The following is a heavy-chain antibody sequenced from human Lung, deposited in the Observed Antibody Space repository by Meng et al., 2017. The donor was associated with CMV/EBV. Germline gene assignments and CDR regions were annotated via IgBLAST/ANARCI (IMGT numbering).Heavy chain of an antibody. J-gene: IGHJ4*02. CDR3: AKGNNYDFGSCYHHNLFDD. D-gene: IGHD3-3*01. V-gene: IGHV3-33*06. CDR2: IWYDGSNE. CDR1: GFTFRTYG. Sequence: GGSLRLXCAASGFTFRTYGMPWVRQAPGKGLEWVALIWYDGSNENYADSVKGRFTISRDNSKSTLYLQMNSLRAEDTAVYYCAKGNNYDFGSCYHHNLFDDXGQGXPVTVSS.